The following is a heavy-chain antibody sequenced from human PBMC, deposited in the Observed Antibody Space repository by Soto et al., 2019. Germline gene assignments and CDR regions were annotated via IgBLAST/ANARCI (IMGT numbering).Heavy chain of an antibody. CDR2: IIPILGIA. CDR1: GGTFSSYT. J-gene: IGHJ5*02. D-gene: IGHD2-15*01. Sequence: QVQLVQSGAEVKKPGSSVKVSCKASGGTFSSYTISWVRQAPGQGLEWMGRIIPILGIANYAQKFQGRVTITADKSTSTAYMELSSLRSEDTAVYYCAIDVVVLPHGWFDPWGQGTLVTVSS. CDR3: AIDVVVLPHGWFDP. V-gene: IGHV1-69*08.